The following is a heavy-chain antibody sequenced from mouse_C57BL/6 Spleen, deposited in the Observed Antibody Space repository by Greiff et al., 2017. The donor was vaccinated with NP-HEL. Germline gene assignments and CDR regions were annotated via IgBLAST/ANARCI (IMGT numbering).Heavy chain of an antibody. CDR1: GYSITSGYY. J-gene: IGHJ3*01. CDR2: ISYDGSN. CDR3: ARDRNYRFAY. D-gene: IGHD2-5*01. Sequence: EVQLVESGPGLVKPSQSLSLTCSVTGYSITSGYYWNWIRQFPGNKLEWMGYISYDGSNNYNPSLKNRISITRDTSKNQFFLKLNSVTTEDTATYYCARDRNYRFAYWGQGTLVTVSA. V-gene: IGHV3-6*01.